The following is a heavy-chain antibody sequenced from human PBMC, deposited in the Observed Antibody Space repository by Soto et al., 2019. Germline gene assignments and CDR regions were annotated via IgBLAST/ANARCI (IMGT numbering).Heavy chain of an antibody. J-gene: IGHJ5*02. D-gene: IGHD1-20*01. CDR2: SYYSGTS. V-gene: IGHV4-39*01. CDR3: TRRYNWNDYYLDP. CDR1: GGSIRVQSYY. Sequence: SETLSLTCTVSGGSIRVQSYYWTWIRQTPGKGLEWVGSSYYSGTSYFNPALKGRVTISVDTSTNQFSLRLTSVTAADTAVYYCTRRYNWNDYYLDPWGQGTMVTVSS.